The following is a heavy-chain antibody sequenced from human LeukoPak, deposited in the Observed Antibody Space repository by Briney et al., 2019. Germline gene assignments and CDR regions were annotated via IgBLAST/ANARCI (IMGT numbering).Heavy chain of an antibody. CDR2: ISSSGNI. J-gene: IGHJ4*02. CDR1: GGSITSYY. D-gene: IGHD3-9*01. CDR3: ARHRGAIWYFGY. V-gene: IGHV4-4*09. Sequence: PSETLSLTCTVSGGSITSYYWSWIRQAPGKGLEWIGYISSSGNIHYNPSLKSPLTISVDTSRIQVSLKLSSVTVADTAVYYCARHRGAIWYFGYWGQGTLVTVSS.